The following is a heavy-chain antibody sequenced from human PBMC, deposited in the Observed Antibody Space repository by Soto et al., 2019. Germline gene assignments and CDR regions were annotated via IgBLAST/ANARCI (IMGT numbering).Heavy chain of an antibody. Sequence: ESLNISCTASGYPFTAFWIHWVRQMPGKGLEWLGKIDPSDSYTNYSPSFEGHVTISTDNSITTAYLQWSSLRASDTALYFCARVHKNWFDSWAQGTMVTVSS. CDR3: ARVHKNWFDS. CDR2: IDPSDSYT. J-gene: IGHJ5*01. V-gene: IGHV5-10-1*01. CDR1: GYPFTAFW.